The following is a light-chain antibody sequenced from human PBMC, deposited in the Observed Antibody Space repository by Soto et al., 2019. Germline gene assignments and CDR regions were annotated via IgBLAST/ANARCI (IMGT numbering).Light chain of an antibody. CDR1: QSISSD. J-gene: IGKJ5*01. CDR3: QQYNKWPPIN. V-gene: IGKV3-15*01. Sequence: ILMTHSPATLSVSPWERVTLSCRSSQSISSDLAWYQQKPGQAPRLLIYDTSTRATGIPARFSGSGSGTEFTLTISSLQSEDFAVYYCQQYNKWPPINFGQGTRLEIK. CDR2: DTS.